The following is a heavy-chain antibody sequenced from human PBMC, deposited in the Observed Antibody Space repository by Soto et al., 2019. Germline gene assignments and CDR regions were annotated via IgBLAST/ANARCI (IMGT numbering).Heavy chain of an antibody. Sequence: GASVKVSCKASGYTFSSYGLTWVRQAPGQGLEWMGWISAYNDYTKYAQKFQGRVSMSTDTSTNTAYMDLTSLTSDDTAVYYCAGDAGRGGSGTYYPNWFDPWGQGTLVTVSS. CDR2: ISAYNDYT. CDR1: GYTFSSYG. J-gene: IGHJ5*02. CDR3: AGDAGRGGSGTYYPNWFDP. D-gene: IGHD2-15*01. V-gene: IGHV1-18*04.